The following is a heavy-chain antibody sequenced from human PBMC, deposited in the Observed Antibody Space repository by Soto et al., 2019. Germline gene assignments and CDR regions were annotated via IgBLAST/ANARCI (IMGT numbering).Heavy chain of an antibody. CDR3: ARDSPYYDFWGGYPPPPQDGMDV. V-gene: IGHV1-69*01. J-gene: IGHJ6*02. CDR2: IIPIFGTA. D-gene: IGHD3-3*01. CDR1: GGTFSSYA. Sequence: QVQLVQSGAEVKKPGSSVKVSCKASGGTFSSYAISWVRQAPGQGLEWMGGIIPIFGTANYAQKFQGRVTITPDESTSTAYMELSSLRSEDTAVYYCARDSPYYDFWGGYPPPPQDGMDVWGQGTTVTVSS.